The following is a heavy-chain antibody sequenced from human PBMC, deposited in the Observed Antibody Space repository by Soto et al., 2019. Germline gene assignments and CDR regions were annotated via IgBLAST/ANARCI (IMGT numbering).Heavy chain of an antibody. D-gene: IGHD5-18*01. CDR1: GFTFSSYG. CDR3: AKSGYSYGSDY. CDR2: ISYDGSNK. V-gene: IGHV3-30*18. Sequence: PGGSLRLSCAASGFTFSSYGMHWVRQAPGKGLEWVAVISYDGSNKYYADSVKGRFTISRDNSKNTLYLQMNSPRAEDTAVYYCAKSGYSYGSDYWGQGTLVTVSS. J-gene: IGHJ4*02.